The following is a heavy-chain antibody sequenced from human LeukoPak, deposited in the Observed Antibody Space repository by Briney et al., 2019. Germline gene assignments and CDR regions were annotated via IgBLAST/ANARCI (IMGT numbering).Heavy chain of an antibody. CDR3: ARDLRYYYDSSGYYPQY. Sequence: GGSLRLSCAASGFTFSSYAMSWVRQAPGKGLEWVSAISGSGGSTYYADSVKGRFTISRDNAKNSLYLQMNSLRAEDTAVYYCARDLRYYYDSSGYYPQYWGQGTLVTVSS. D-gene: IGHD3-22*01. CDR1: GFTFSSYA. J-gene: IGHJ4*02. CDR2: ISGSGGST. V-gene: IGHV3-23*01.